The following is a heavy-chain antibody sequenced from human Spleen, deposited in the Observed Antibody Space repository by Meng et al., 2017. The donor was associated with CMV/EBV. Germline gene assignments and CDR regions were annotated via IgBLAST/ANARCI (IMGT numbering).Heavy chain of an antibody. CDR3: AKDCGYASPSPEYCFDY. J-gene: IGHJ4*02. D-gene: IGHD2-15*01. CDR1: GVIFDDYN. Sequence: GESLQISCAASGVIFDDYNMHWFRQAPGKGLEWVSLINWNGGSTYYADSVKGRFTISRDNSKYSLHLQMNNLRTEDTALYYCAKDCGYASPSPEYCFDYWGQGTLVTVSS. V-gene: IGHV3-43*01. CDR2: INWNGGST.